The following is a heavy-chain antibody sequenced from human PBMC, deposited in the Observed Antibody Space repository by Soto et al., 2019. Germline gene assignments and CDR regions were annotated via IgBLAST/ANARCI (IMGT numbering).Heavy chain of an antibody. CDR3: ARDWDCSGGSCYFDY. Sequence: EVQLVESGGGLVKPGGSLRLSCAASGFTFSSYSMNWVRLAPGKGLEGVSSISSSSSYIYYADSVKDRFTISRDNAKNSLYLQMNSLRAEDTAVYYCARDWDCSGGSCYFDYWGQGTLVTVSS. J-gene: IGHJ4*02. CDR2: ISSSSSYI. V-gene: IGHV3-21*01. CDR1: GFTFSSYS. D-gene: IGHD2-15*01.